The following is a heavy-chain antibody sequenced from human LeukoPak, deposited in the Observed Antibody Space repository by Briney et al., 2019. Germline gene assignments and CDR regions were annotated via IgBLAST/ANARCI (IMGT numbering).Heavy chain of an antibody. V-gene: IGHV1-69*01. D-gene: IGHD3-16*02. CDR2: IIPIFGTA. J-gene: IGHJ4*02. CDR3: ARFRLHLGELSLGYFDY. CDR1: GGTFSSYA. Sequence: GASVKVSCKASGGTFSSYAISWVRQAPGQGLEWMGGIIPIFGTANYAQKFQGRVTITADESTSTAYMGLSSLRSEDTAVYYCARFRLHLGELSLGYFDYWGQGTLVTVSS.